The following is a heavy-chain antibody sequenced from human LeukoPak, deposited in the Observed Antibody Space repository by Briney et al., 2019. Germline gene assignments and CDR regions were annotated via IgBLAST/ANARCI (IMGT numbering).Heavy chain of an antibody. CDR1: GLPIGDFA. V-gene: IGHV3-43*02. CDR3: ARDLRGWSAWDH. J-gene: IGHJ4*02. D-gene: IGHD6-19*01. Sequence: PGGSLRLSCVASGLPIGDFAMHWVRQAPGQGLEWVSLISGDGVSTFFADSVKGRFTISRDNSKNMLYLQMNSLRAEDTAVYFCARDLRGWSAWDHWGQGTLVTVSS. CDR2: ISGDGVST.